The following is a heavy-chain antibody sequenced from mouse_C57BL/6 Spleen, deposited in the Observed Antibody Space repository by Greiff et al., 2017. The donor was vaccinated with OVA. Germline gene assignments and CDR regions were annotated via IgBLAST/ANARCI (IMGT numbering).Heavy chain of an antibody. CDR1: GYTFTSYT. CDR2: INPSSGYT. J-gene: IGHJ1*03. CDR3: ARAEYPDYGSSPWYFEV. V-gene: IGHV1-4*01. D-gene: IGHD1-1*01. Sequence: QVQLQQSGAELARPGASVKMSCKASGYTFTSYTMHWVKQRPGQGLEWIGYINPSSGYTKYNQKFKDKATLTADKSSSTAYMQLSSLTSEDSAVYYCARAEYPDYGSSPWYFEVWGTGTTVTVAS.